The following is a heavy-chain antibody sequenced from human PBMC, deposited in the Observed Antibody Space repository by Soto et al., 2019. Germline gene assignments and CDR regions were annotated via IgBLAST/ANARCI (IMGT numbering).Heavy chain of an antibody. CDR2: IRGSGDVT. CDR1: GFTFDNYA. Sequence: EVQLLESGGGLVQPGGSLRLSCFASGFTFDNYAMSWVRQAPGKGLEWVSTIRGSGDVTYSADSVKGRLTVSRDNSKNTLYLQMNSLRAEDTAVYYCVKGAAPTDYYYMDVWGKGTTVTVSS. CDR3: VKGAAPTDYYYMDV. V-gene: IGHV3-23*01. J-gene: IGHJ6*03. D-gene: IGHD6-25*01.